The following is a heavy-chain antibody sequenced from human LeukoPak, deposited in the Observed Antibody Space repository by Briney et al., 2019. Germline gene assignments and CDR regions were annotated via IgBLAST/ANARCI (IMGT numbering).Heavy chain of an antibody. CDR1: GGSISSSNW. Sequence: SETLSLTCAVSGGSISSSNWWSWVRQPPGKGLEWIGTIYYRGNTYYNPSLKSRVSISVDTSKNQFSLKLSSVTAADTAVYYCARDSSSARAFDIWGQGTMVTVSS. CDR3: ARDSSSARAFDI. D-gene: IGHD6-6*01. CDR2: IYYRGNT. V-gene: IGHV4-4*02. J-gene: IGHJ3*02.